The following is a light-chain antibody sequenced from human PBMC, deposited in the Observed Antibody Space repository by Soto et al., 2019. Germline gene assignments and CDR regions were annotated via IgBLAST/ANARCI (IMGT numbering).Light chain of an antibody. CDR2: GAS. CDR3: QQYCSSRFT. J-gene: IGKJ3*01. CDR1: QSISSSY. Sequence: EIVLTQSPGTLSSSPGERATLSCRASQSISSSYLAWYQQKPGQAPRLLVYGASSSATGIPDRFGVCGSGTGFKLTISRLEPEDFAVYYGQQYCSSRFTFGPGTKVY. V-gene: IGKV3-20*01.